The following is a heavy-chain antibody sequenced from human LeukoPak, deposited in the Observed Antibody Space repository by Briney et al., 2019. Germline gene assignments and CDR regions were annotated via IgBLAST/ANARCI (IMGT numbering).Heavy chain of an antibody. CDR2: IYYSGST. CDR1: GGSISSYY. CDR3: ARGPRWGSYYYYMDV. Sequence: SGTLSLTCTVSGGSISSYYWSWIRQPPGKGLVWIGYIYYSGSTNYNPSLKSRVTISVDTSKNQFSLKLSSVTAADTAVYYCARGPRWGSYYYYMDVWGKGTTVTVSS. J-gene: IGHJ6*03. D-gene: IGHD3-16*01. V-gene: IGHV4-59*01.